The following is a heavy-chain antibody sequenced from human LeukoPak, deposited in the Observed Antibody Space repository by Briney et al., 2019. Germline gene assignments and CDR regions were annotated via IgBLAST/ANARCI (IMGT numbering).Heavy chain of an antibody. D-gene: IGHD6-19*01. J-gene: IGHJ4*02. CDR2: INHSGST. CDR3: ARIDSSGQGDY. V-gene: IGHV4-34*01. Sequence: PGGSLRLSCAASGFTFSSYWMSWIRQPPGKGLEWIGEINHSGSTNYNPSLKSRVTISVDTSKNQFSLKLSSVTAADTAVYYCARIDSSGQGDYWGQGTLVTVSS. CDR1: GFTFSSYW.